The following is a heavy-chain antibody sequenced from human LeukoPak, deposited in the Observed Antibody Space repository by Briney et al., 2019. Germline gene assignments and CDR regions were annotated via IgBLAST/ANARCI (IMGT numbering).Heavy chain of an antibody. CDR1: GDSITNNNCY. V-gene: IGHV4-39*07. D-gene: IGHD4-11*01. CDR2: TYYSGSS. CDR3: VRLDYRNFFDY. Sequence: PSETLSLTCTVSGDSITNNNCYWGWVRQPPGKGLEGSASTYYSGSSYYNPSLKVRISMSTDTSKNQVSLKLSSATSAATSVYYCVRLDYRNFFDYWGQGNVVRVSS. J-gene: IGHJ4*02.